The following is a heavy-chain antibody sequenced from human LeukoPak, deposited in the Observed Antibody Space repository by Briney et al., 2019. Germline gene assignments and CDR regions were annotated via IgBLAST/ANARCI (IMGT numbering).Heavy chain of an antibody. CDR3: ARDAAMTTVTTDY. V-gene: IGHV3-11*01. CDR2: ISSSGSTI. CDR1: GFTFSDYY. J-gene: IGHJ4*02. D-gene: IGHD4-17*01. Sequence: PGGSLRLSCAASGFTFSDYYKSWIRQAPGKGLEWVSYISSSGSTIYYADSVKGRFTISRDNAKNSLYLQMNSLRAEDTAVYYCARDAAMTTVTTDYWGQGTLVTVSS.